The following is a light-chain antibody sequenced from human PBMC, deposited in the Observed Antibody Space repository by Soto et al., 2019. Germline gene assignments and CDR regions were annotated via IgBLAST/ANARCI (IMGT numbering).Light chain of an antibody. CDR1: SSDFGIYNS. J-gene: IGLJ1*01. CDR2: DVT. Sequence: QSVLAQPVSVSGSPGQSITLLCTGTSSDFGIYNSVSWYQQHPGKAPKLMIHDVTNRPSGVSGRFSGSRSGNTASLTISGLQAEDEADYYCSPFTSSSSYVFGPGTKVTVL. CDR3: SPFTSSSSYV. V-gene: IGLV2-14*03.